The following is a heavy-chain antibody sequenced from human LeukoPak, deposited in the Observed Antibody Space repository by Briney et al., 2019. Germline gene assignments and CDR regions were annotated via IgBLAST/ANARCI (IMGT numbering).Heavy chain of an antibody. CDR2: INSDGSST. Sequence: GGSLRLSCAASGFTFSSYWMHWVRQAPGKGLVWVSRINSDGSSTSYADSVKGRFTISRDNAKNTLYLQMNSLRAEDTAVYYCARVPEFYYGSGSYYNWGQGTLVTVSS. D-gene: IGHD3-10*01. CDR3: ARVPEFYYGSGSYYN. CDR1: GFTFSSYW. V-gene: IGHV3-74*01. J-gene: IGHJ4*02.